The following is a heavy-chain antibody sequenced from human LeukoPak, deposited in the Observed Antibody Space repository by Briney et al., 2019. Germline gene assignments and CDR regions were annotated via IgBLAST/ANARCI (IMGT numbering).Heavy chain of an antibody. CDR2: MYYSGST. J-gene: IGHJ4*02. CDR3: ARHYCSSASCYVDY. Sequence: SETLSLTCTVSGGSISSSTYYWGWIRQPPGKGLEWIGMMYYSGSTYYNPSLKSRVTISVDTSKNQFSLKLSSVTAADTAVYYCARHYCSSASCYVDYWGQGTLVTVSS. D-gene: IGHD2-2*01. V-gene: IGHV4-39*01. CDR1: GGSISSSTYY.